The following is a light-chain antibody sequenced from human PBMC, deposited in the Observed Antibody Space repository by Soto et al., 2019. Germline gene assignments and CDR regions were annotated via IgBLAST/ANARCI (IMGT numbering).Light chain of an antibody. CDR3: QQSFSPLWT. Sequence: DIQMTQSPSSLSASVGDRVTITCRASQSISNYLNWYQQKPGKAPKLLIYAASSMQSGVPSRFSVSGSAPAFTLTISSLQPDDSATYYCQQSFSPLWTFGQGTKV. V-gene: IGKV1-39*01. J-gene: IGKJ1*01. CDR1: QSISNY. CDR2: AAS.